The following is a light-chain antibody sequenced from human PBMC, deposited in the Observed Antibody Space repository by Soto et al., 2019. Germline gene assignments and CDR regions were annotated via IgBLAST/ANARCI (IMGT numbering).Light chain of an antibody. CDR3: SSYTSSSTLYF. CDR1: SSDVGGYNY. J-gene: IGLJ1*01. V-gene: IGLV2-14*01. CDR2: EVS. Sequence: QSVLTQPASVSGSPGQSITISCTGTSSDVGGYNYVSWYQQHPGKAPKLMIYEVSNRPSGVSNRFSGSKSGNTASLTISGLQAEDEADYYCSSYTSSSTLYFFGTGTKVTVL.